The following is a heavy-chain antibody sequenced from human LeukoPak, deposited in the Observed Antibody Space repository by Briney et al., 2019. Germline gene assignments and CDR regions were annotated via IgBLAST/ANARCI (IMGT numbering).Heavy chain of an antibody. D-gene: IGHD5-18*01. CDR3: ARGIQLWSDY. V-gene: IGHV1-2*02. CDR1: GYTFTGYD. CDR2: INPNSGGT. J-gene: IGHJ4*02. Sequence: ASVTVSCKACGYTFTGYDMHWVRQAPGQGLEWMGWINPNSGGTNYAQKFQGRVTMTRDTSISTAYMELSRLRSDDTAVYYCARGIQLWSDYWGQGTLVTVCS.